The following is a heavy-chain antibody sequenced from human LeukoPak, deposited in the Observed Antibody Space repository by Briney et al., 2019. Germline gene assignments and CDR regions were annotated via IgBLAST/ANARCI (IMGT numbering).Heavy chain of an antibody. J-gene: IGHJ4*02. CDR3: ARHRAIVVVAATRLGLVDY. CDR1: GGSISSSSYY. CDR2: IYYSGST. Sequence: SETLSLTCTVSGGSISSSSYYWGWIRQPPGKGLEWIGSIYYSGSTYYNPSLKSRVTISVDTSKNQFSLKLSSVTAADTAVYYCARHRAIVVVAATRLGLVDYWGQGTLVTVSS. V-gene: IGHV4-39*01. D-gene: IGHD2-15*01.